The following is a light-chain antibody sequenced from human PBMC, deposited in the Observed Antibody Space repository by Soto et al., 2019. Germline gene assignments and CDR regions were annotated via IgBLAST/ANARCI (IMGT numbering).Light chain of an antibody. CDR3: QQHSTSPDT. CDR1: QSFTKW. CDR2: HAS. V-gene: IGKV1-5*01. J-gene: IGKJ2*01. Sequence: DIQMTQSPSTLSASVGDRVTITCRASQSFTKWLAWYQQKPGKAPNLLIYHASTLESGVPSRFSGSESGTEFTLTISSLQHDDFPTYYRQQHSTSPDTFGQGPKVDIK.